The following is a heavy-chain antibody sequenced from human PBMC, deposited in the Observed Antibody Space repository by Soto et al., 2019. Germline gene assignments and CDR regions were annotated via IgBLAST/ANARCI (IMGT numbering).Heavy chain of an antibody. J-gene: IGHJ6*02. D-gene: IGHD2-15*01. Sequence: PGGSLRLSCAASGFTFSSYWMSWVRQAPGKGLEWVANIKQDGSEKYYVDSVKGRFTISRDNAKNSLYLQMNSLRAEDTAAYYCARLPCSGGSCYRYYYYYGMDVWGQGTTVTVSS. V-gene: IGHV3-7*01. CDR2: IKQDGSEK. CDR1: GFTFSSYW. CDR3: ARLPCSGGSCYRYYYYYGMDV.